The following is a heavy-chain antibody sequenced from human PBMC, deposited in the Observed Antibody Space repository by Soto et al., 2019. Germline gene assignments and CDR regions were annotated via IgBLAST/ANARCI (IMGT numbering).Heavy chain of an antibody. CDR1: GGSISSGDYY. CDR3: AIWEASDAFDI. Sequence: SETLSLTCTVSGGSISSGDYYWSWIRQPPGKGLEWIGYIYYSGSTYYNPSLKSRVTISVDTSKNQFSLKLSSVTAADTAVYYCAIWEASDAFDIWGQGTMVTVSS. D-gene: IGHD1-26*01. J-gene: IGHJ3*02. V-gene: IGHV4-30-4*01. CDR2: IYYSGST.